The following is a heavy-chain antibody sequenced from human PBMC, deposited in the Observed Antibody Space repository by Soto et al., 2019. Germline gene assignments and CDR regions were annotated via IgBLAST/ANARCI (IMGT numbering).Heavy chain of an antibody. Sequence: SETLSLTCTVSGGSISSYYWSWIRQPPGKGLEWIGYIYYSGSTNYNASLKSRVTISVDTTKNQFSLKLSSVTAADTAVYYCARHGYYDSSGYYPFDYWGQGTLVTVSS. V-gene: IGHV4-59*08. CDR3: ARHGYYDSSGYYPFDY. D-gene: IGHD3-22*01. J-gene: IGHJ4*02. CDR2: IYYSGST. CDR1: GGSISSYY.